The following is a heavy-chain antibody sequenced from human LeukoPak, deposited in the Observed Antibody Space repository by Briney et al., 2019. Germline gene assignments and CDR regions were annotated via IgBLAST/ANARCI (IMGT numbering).Heavy chain of an antibody. J-gene: IGHJ5*02. Sequence: PSETLSLTCTVSGGSISSGGYYWSWIRQHPGKGLEWIGYIYHSGSTYYNPSLKSRVTISVDRSKNQFSLKLSSVTAADTAVYYCARENLGYCSSTSCVKSKNWFDLWGQGTLVTVSS. V-gene: IGHV4-30-2*01. CDR3: ARENLGYCSSTSCVKSKNWFDL. CDR2: IYHSGST. D-gene: IGHD2-2*01. CDR1: GGSISSGGYY.